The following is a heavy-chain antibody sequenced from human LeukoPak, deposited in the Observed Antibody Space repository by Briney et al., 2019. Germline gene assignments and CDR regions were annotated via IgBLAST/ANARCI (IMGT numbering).Heavy chain of an antibody. CDR3: ARGLDGSGSYLINWFDP. J-gene: IGHJ5*02. Sequence: SVKVSCKASGGTFSSYAISWVRQAPGQGLEWMGGIIPIFGTANYAQQFQGRVTITTDESTSTAYMELSSLRSEDTAVYYCARGLDGSGSYLINWFDPWGQGTLVTVSS. V-gene: IGHV1-69*05. CDR1: GGTFSSYA. CDR2: IIPIFGTA. D-gene: IGHD3-10*01.